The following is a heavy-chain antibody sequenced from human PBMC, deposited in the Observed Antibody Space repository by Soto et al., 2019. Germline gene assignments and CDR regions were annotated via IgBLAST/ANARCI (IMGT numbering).Heavy chain of an antibody. CDR2: VSYDGIND. CDR3: ARVPRGRFENYDQ. V-gene: IGHV3-30-3*01. D-gene: IGHD3-16*01. CDR1: GFTFSSFA. J-gene: IGHJ4*02. Sequence: QVQLVESGGGVVQPGRSLRLSCAASGFTFSSFAMHWVRQAPGKGLEWVAAVSYDGINDYYADSVKGRFTISRDNSKNTLHLQMNSLRAEDTAVYYCARVPRGRFENYDQWGQGTLVTVSS.